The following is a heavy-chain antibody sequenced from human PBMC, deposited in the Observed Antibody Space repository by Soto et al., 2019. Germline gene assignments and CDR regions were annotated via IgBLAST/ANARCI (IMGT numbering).Heavy chain of an antibody. Sequence: HPGGSLRLSCAASGFTFSSYGMHWVRQAPGKGLEWVAVISYDGSNKYYADSVKGRFTISRDNSKNTLYLQMNSLRAEDTAVYYCAKDPRKDIVGCMDVWGQGTTVTVSS. CDR3: AKDPRKDIVGCMDV. J-gene: IGHJ6*02. CDR1: GFTFSSYG. D-gene: IGHD2-15*01. CDR2: ISYDGSNK. V-gene: IGHV3-30*18.